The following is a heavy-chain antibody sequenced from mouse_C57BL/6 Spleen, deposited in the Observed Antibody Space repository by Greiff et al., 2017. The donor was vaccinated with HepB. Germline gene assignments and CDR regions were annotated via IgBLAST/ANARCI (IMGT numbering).Heavy chain of an antibody. CDR3: AGGNYDNDNSAWDFDC. J-gene: IGHJ2*01. Sequence: EVQLQQPGPVLVKPGASVKMSCKASGYTFTDYYMNWVKQSHGKSLEWIGVINPYNGGTKYNKKFKGKATLTVDKSSSTAYMKLNSLTSEGSAVYYCAGGNYDNDNSAWDFDCWGQGTTLTVSS. CDR1: GYTFTDYY. CDR2: INPYNGGT. V-gene: IGHV1-19*01. D-gene: IGHD2-3*01.